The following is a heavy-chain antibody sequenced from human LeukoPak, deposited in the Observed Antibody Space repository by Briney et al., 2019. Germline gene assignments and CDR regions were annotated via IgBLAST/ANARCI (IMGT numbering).Heavy chain of an antibody. CDR1: GFTFSSYA. V-gene: IGHV3-23*01. D-gene: IGHD2-15*01. CDR3: AKGTEWWNDYFDY. CDR2: ISGSGGST. J-gene: IGHJ4*02. Sequence: GGSLRLSCAASGFTFSSYAMSWVRQAPGKGLEWVSAISGSGGSTYYADSVKGRFTISRDNSKNTLYLQMDSLRAEDTAVYYCAKGTEWWNDYFDYWGQGTLVTVSS.